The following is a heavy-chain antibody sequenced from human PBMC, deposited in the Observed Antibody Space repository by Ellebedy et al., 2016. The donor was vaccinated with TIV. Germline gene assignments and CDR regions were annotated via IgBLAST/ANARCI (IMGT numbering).Heavy chain of an antibody. CDR1: GIIVSDYF. D-gene: IGHD2-21*01. Sequence: GESLKISCEASGIIVSDYFMNWVRQAPGKGLEWVSVLYPDAKTNYTDSVNGRFIVSRDSSKKTLYLQMNSLTAEDTAVYYCARDPGGGGDFGDNWFDPWGQGTLFTVSS. CDR2: LYPDAKT. J-gene: IGHJ5*02. V-gene: IGHV3-66*01. CDR3: ARDPGGGGDFGDNWFDP.